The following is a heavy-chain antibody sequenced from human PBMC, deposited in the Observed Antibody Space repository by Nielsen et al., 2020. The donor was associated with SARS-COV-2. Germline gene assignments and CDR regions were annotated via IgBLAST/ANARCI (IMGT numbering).Heavy chain of an antibody. D-gene: IGHD5-24*01. CDR2: INPNSGGT. CDR3: AREPNVGMAIIGAFDI. V-gene: IGHV1-2*02. CDR1: ADTFTGYY. J-gene: IGHJ3*02. Sequence: ASVKVSCKTSADTFTGYYMHWVRQAPGQGLEWIGWINPNSGGTDYAQKFQGRVTMTWATSISTAYIELSRLRSDDTAVYYCAREPNVGMAIIGAFDIWGQGTMVTVSS.